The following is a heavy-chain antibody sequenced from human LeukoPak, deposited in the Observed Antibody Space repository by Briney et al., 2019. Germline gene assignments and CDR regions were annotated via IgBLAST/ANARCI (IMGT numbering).Heavy chain of an antibody. CDR2: GDYSGGT. CDR3: ARTIVVVPAAMHHFDY. D-gene: IGHD2-2*01. J-gene: IGHJ4*02. Sequence: SETLSLTCTVSGDSFTSVTDYWAWIRQPPGKGLEWIASGDYSGGTYYNPSLESRVAISADMSKNQISLKLTSVTGADTAVYYCARTIVVVPAAMHHFDYWGQGTLVTVSS. V-gene: IGHV4-39*07. CDR1: GDSFTSVTDY.